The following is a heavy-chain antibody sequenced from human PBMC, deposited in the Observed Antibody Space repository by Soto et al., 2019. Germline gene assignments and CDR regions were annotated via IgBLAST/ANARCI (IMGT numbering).Heavy chain of an antibody. CDR1: GASIISGEHY. Sequence: PSETLSLTCTVSGASIISGEHYWSWIRQAPGKGLEWIGYIYYTGSTDYNPSLKSRVTISVDTSKNQFSLKLSSVTAADTAVYYCARVWQQLDDDAFDIWGQGTMVTVSS. CDR2: IYYTGST. CDR3: ARVWQQLDDDAFDI. D-gene: IGHD6-13*01. J-gene: IGHJ3*02. V-gene: IGHV4-30-4*01.